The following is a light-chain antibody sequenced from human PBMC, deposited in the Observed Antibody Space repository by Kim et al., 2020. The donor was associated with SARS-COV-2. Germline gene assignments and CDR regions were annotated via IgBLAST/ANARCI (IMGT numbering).Light chain of an antibody. CDR3: QAWDSSTWV. J-gene: IGLJ3*02. CDR1: KLGDKY. V-gene: IGLV3-1*01. Sequence: SYELTQPPSVSVSPGQTASITCSGDKLGDKYACWYQQKPGQSPVLVIYRDNQRPSGIPERFSGSNSGNTATLTISGTQAMDEADYYCQAWDSSTWVFGGGTKLTVL. CDR2: RDN.